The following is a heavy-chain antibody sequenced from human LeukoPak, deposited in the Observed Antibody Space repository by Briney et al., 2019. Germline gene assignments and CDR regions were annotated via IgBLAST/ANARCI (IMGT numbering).Heavy chain of an antibody. CDR2: ISSSGSTI. CDR1: GFTFSDYY. D-gene: IGHD2-8*01. J-gene: IGHJ3*02. V-gene: IGHV3-11*01. CDR3: AKDSFSHNGVYDALDI. Sequence: PGGSLRLSCAASGFTFSDYYMSWLRQAPGKGLEWVSYISSSGSTIYYADSVKGRFTISRDNAKNSLYLQMNSLRAEDTAIYYCAKDSFSHNGVYDALDIWGQGTMVTVSS.